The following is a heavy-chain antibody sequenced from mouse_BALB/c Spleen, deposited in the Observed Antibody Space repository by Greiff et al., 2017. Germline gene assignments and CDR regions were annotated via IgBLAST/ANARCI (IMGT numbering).Heavy chain of an antibody. CDR3: ARYGVYYYGSSPYWYFDV. D-gene: IGHD1-1*01. CDR1: GFTFSSFG. CDR2: ISSGSSTI. V-gene: IGHV5-17*02. Sequence: EVKLVESGGGLVQPGGSRKLSCAASGFTFSSFGMHWVRQAPEKGLEWVAYISSGSSTIYYADTVKGRFTISRDNPKNTLFLQMTSLRSEDTAMYYCARYGVYYYGSSPYWYFDVWGAGTTVTVSS. J-gene: IGHJ1*01.